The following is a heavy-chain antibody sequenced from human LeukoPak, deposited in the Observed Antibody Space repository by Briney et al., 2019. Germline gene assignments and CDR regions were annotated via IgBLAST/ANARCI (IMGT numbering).Heavy chain of an antibody. CDR3: ARAKSRSSTYYLGH. V-gene: IGHV1-2*02. CDR2: INPYSGAT. J-gene: IGHJ4*02. D-gene: IGHD2/OR15-2a*01. CDR1: GFPFNDYF. Sequence: ASVTVSCKASGFPFNDYFIHWVRQAPGQGLQWMGWINPYSGATNFGQNFRARVSFTRDASIATVFMELKSLTSDDTAIYYCARAKSRSSTYYLGHWGQGTLVTVSS.